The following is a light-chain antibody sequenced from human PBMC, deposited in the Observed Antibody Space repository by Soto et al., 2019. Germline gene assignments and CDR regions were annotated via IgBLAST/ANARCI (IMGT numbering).Light chain of an antibody. J-gene: IGLJ1*01. V-gene: IGLV2-8*01. CDR1: SSDVGGYTY. CDR2: EVS. Sequence: QSALTQPPSASGSPGQSVTISCTGTSSDVGGYTYVSWYQQHPGKAPKLMIYEVSKRPSGVPDRFSGSKSGNTASLTVSGLQAEDEAHYYCSSYAGITNYVFGNGTKVT. CDR3: SSYAGITNYV.